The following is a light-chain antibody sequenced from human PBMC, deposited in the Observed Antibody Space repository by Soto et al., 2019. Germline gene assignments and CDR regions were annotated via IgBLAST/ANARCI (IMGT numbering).Light chain of an antibody. J-gene: IGLJ2*01. Sequence: QSVLTQPPSASGTPGQRVTISCSGSTSNIGSNYVYWYQLLPGAAPKLLIYKSNQRPSGVPGRFSGSTSGTSASLAISGLRSEDEAHYYCATWDDSLSVLFGGGTKVTVL. CDR3: ATWDDSLSVL. CDR2: KSN. V-gene: IGLV1-47*01. CDR1: TSNIGSNY.